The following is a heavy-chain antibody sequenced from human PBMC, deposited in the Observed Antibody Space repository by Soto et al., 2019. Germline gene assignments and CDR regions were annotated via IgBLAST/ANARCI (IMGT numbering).Heavy chain of an antibody. Sequence: PSETLSLTCTVSGGSISSSSYYWGWIRQPPGKGLEWLGSIYYSGSTYYNPSLKSRVTISVDTSKNQFSLKLSSATAADTAVYYCASIPSPRAYCSRGSCYIFGFDYWGQGTLVTVSS. CDR3: ASIPSPRAYCSRGSCYIFGFDY. CDR1: GGSISSSSYY. D-gene: IGHD2-15*01. J-gene: IGHJ4*02. CDR2: IYYSGST. V-gene: IGHV4-39*01.